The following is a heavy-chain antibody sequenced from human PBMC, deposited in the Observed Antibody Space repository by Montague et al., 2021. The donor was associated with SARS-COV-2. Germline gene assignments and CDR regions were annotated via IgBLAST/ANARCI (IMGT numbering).Heavy chain of an antibody. V-gene: IGHV4-59*02. Sequence: SETLSLTCTVSGSSVRSYYWSWIRQPPGKGLEWIGYIYDSGSTNYNPSLKSRVTISVDTSENQFSLRLSSVTAADTAVYYCARENTVTTFGGPYYIDSWGQGTLVTVSA. CDR2: IYDSGST. CDR3: ARENTVTTFGGPYYIDS. D-gene: IGHD4-17*01. CDR1: GSSVRSYY. J-gene: IGHJ4*02.